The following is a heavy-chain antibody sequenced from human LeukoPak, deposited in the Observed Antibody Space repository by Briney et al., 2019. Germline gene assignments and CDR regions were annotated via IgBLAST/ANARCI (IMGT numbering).Heavy chain of an antibody. CDR1: GFTFSSYA. V-gene: IGHV3-23*01. D-gene: IGHD3-22*01. J-gene: IGHJ4*02. CDR2: ISGSGGST. Sequence: GGPLRLSCAASGFTFSSYAMSWVRQAPGKGLGWVSAISGSGGSTYYADSVKGRFTISRDNSKNTLYLQMNSLRAEDTAVYYCAKDPSYYYDSSGYHFDYWGQGTLVTVSS. CDR3: AKDPSYYYDSSGYHFDY.